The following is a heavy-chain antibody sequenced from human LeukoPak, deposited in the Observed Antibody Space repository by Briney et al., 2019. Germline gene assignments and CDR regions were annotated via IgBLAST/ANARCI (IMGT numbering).Heavy chain of an antibody. CDR1: GYSISSGYY. D-gene: IGHD1-26*01. CDR3: ARSKWELLQWFDP. Sequence: PSETLSLTCAVSGYSISSGYYWGWIRQPPGKGLEWIGSIYHSGSTYYNPSLKSRVTISVDTSKNQFSLKLSSVTAADTAVYYCARSKWELLQWFDPWGQGTLVTVSS. V-gene: IGHV4-38-2*01. CDR2: IYHSGST. J-gene: IGHJ5*02.